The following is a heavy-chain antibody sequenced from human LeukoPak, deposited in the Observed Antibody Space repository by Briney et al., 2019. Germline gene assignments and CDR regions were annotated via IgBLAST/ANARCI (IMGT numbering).Heavy chain of an antibody. CDR3: ARRVSGSHDFDY. CDR1: GGSFSGYY. CDR2: INHSGST. V-gene: IGHV4-34*01. J-gene: IGHJ4*02. Sequence: SETLSLTCDVYGGSFSGYYWNWIRQPPGKGLEWIGEINHSGSTNYNPSLESRVTISVDTSKNQFSLKLNSVTAADTAVYYCARRVSGSHDFDYWGQGTLVTVSS. D-gene: IGHD2-8*01.